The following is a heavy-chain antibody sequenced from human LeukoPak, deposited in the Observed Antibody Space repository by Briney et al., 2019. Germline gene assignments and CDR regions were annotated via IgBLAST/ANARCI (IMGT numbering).Heavy chain of an antibody. CDR1: GGSISSYY. D-gene: IGHD5-24*01. CDR3: ARVGRRDGYNYDVRAFDI. Sequence: SETLSLTCTVSGGSISSYYWSWIRQPPVKGLEWIGYIYYSGSTNYNPSLKSRVTISVDTSKNQFSLKLGSVTAADTAVYYCARVGRRDGYNYDVRAFDIWGQGTMVTVSS. V-gene: IGHV4-59*01. J-gene: IGHJ3*02. CDR2: IYYSGST.